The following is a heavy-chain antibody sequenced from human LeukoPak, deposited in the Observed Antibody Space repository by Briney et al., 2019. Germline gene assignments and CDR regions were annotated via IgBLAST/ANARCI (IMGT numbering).Heavy chain of an antibody. J-gene: IGHJ4*01. V-gene: IGHV4-39*01. CDR1: AGSISNGDYY. Sequence: SETLSLTCSVSAGSISNGDYYWGWIRQAPGKGLEWIVCIFYGESTHYNPSLKSRATISVDTSKNQFSLKLTSVTAADAAIYYCARQLPTAAADTRGYFDYWGQGTVVTVSS. CDR3: ARQLPTAAADTRGYFDY. CDR2: IFYGEST. D-gene: IGHD6-25*01.